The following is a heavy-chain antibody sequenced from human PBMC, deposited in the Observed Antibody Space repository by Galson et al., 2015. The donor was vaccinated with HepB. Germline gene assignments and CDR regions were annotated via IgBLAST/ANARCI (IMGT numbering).Heavy chain of an antibody. CDR3: ARILGPHVDY. CDR1: GFSLSTSGMR. CDR2: IDWDDDK. D-gene: IGHD1-14*01. V-gene: IGHV2-70*04. J-gene: IGHJ4*02. Sequence: PALVKPTQTLTLTCTFSGFSLSTSGMRVSWIRQPPGKALEWLARIDWDDDKFYSTSLKTRLTISKDTSKNQVVLTMTNMDPVDTATYYCARILGPHVDYWGQGTLVTVSS.